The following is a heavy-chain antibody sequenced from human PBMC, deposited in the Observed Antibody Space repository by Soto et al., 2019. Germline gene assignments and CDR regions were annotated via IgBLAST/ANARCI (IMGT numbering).Heavy chain of an antibody. CDR2: IYYSGST. D-gene: IGHD3-10*01. CDR3: ARDVIMLVSRRAFDI. J-gene: IGHJ3*02. Sequence: QVQLQESGPGLVKPSQTLSLTCTVSGGSISSGGYYWSWIRQHPGKGLEWIGYIYYSGSTNYNSSLKRRVTLSVDRSKNQFSLKLSSVTAADTAVYYCARDVIMLVSRRAFDIWGQGTMVTVSS. V-gene: IGHV4-31*03. CDR1: GGSISSGGYY.